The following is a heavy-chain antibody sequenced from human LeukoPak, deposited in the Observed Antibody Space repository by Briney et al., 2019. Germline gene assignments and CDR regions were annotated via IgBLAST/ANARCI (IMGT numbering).Heavy chain of an antibody. V-gene: IGHV3-21*01. J-gene: IGHJ6*04. CDR2: ISSSSSYI. CDR1: GFTFSSYS. Sequence: GGSLRLSCAASGFTFSSYSMNWVRQAPGKGLEWVSSISSSSSYIYYADSVKGRFTISRDNAKNSLYLQMNSPRAEDTAVYYCARDLSRRGMDVWGKGTTVTVSS. CDR3: ARDLSRRGMDV.